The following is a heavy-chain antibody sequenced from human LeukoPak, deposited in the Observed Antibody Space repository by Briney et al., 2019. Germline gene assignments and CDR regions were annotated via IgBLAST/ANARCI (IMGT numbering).Heavy chain of an antibody. CDR2: INPNSGGT. CDR1: GYNFNKYG. Sequence: AAVKVSCKASGYNFNKYGISWVRQAPGQGLEWMGRINPNSGGTNYAQKFQGRVTMTRDTSISTAYMELSRLRSDDTAVYYCARDLAVKREVDYWGQGTLVTVSS. D-gene: IGHD1-26*01. V-gene: IGHV1-2*06. CDR3: ARDLAVKREVDY. J-gene: IGHJ4*02.